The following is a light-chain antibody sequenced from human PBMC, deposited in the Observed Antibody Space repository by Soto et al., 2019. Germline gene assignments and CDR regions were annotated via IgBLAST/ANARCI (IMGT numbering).Light chain of an antibody. J-gene: IGKJ1*01. Sequence: DIQMTQSPSSLSASVGDRVTITCRASQSISSYLNWYQQKPGKAPKLLIYAASSLQSGVPSRFSGSGSGTDFTLTISSLPPEDLATYSCKQSSSTPWTFGQGTKVQIK. CDR1: QSISSY. CDR3: KQSSSTPWT. CDR2: AAS. V-gene: IGKV1-39*01.